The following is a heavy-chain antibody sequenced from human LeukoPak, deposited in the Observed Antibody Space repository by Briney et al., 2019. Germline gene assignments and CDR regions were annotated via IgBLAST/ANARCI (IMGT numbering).Heavy chain of an antibody. Sequence: SGTLSLTCAVSGGSISSSNWWSWVRQPPGKGLEWIGEIYHSGSTNYNPSLKSRVTISVDKSKNQFSLKPSSVTAADTAVYYCARRGLYYYYGMDVWGQGTTVTVSS. CDR1: GGSISSSNW. CDR3: ARRGLYYYYGMDV. D-gene: IGHD5-12*01. CDR2: IYHSGST. J-gene: IGHJ6*02. V-gene: IGHV4-4*02.